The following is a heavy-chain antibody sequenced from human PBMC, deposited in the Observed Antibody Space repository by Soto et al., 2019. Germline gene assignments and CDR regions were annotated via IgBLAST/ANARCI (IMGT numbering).Heavy chain of an antibody. Sequence: EVQLLESGGGLVQPGGSLRLSCAASGFTFSSYAMSWVRQAPGKGLEWVSDISGSGGSTYYADSVKGRFTISRDNSKNTLYLQMNSLRAEDTAVYYCAKSSNYYYYGMDVWGQGTTVTVSS. J-gene: IGHJ6*02. V-gene: IGHV3-23*01. CDR1: GFTFSSYA. CDR2: ISGSGGST. CDR3: AKSSNYYYYGMDV. D-gene: IGHD2-2*01.